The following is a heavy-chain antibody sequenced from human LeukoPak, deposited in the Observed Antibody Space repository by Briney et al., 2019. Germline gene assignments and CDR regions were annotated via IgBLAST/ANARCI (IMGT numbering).Heavy chain of an antibody. V-gene: IGHV1-2*02. Sequence: GASAKVSCKASGYTFTGYYMHWVRQAPGQGLEWMGWINPNSGGTNYAQKFQGRVTMTRDTSISTAYMELSRLRSDDTAVYYCARDGIYCSSTSCYPQHNWFDPWGQGTLVTVSS. CDR3: ARDGIYCSSTSCYPQHNWFDP. CDR1: GYTFTGYY. D-gene: IGHD2-2*01. J-gene: IGHJ5*02. CDR2: INPNSGGT.